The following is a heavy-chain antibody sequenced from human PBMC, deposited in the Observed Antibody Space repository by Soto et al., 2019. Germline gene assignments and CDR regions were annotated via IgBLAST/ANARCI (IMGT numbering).Heavy chain of an antibody. CDR3: ARDSTIRGALDY. Sequence: DVQLVESGGGLVQPGGSLGLSCAASGFTFSSYPMNWVRLAPGKGLEWVSYISSGSSSIYYADSVRGRFTISRDNAKNSLYLQMNSLRAEDMAVYYCARDSTIRGALDYWGQGTLVTVSS. CDR2: ISSGSSSI. CDR1: GFTFSSYP. J-gene: IGHJ4*02. D-gene: IGHD3-10*01. V-gene: IGHV3-48*01.